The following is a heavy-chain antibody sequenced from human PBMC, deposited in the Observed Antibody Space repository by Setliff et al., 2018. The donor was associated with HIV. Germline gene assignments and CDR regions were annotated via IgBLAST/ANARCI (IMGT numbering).Heavy chain of an antibody. J-gene: IGHJ4*02. D-gene: IGHD3-16*01. CDR1: GYTFTSYY. CDR3: ARGRTAGYTYNYGY. CDR2: VNPSGGST. V-gene: IGHV1-46*01. Sequence: ASVKVSCKASGYTFTSYYMHWVRQAPGQGLEWLGMVNPSGGSTAYAQKFQGRVTMTRDTSTNTVYMDLSGLRSDDTAAYYCARGRTAGYTYNYGYWGQGTLVTVSS.